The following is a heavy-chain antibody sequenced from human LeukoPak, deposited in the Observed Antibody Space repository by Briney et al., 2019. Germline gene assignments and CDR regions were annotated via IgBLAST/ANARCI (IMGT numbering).Heavy chain of an antibody. D-gene: IGHD3-10*01. CDR1: GFTFSSYA. V-gene: IGHV3-23*01. J-gene: IGHJ3*02. CDR3: EKEVGVRAPYQSFDI. CDR2: ISGSGGST. Sequence: GGSLRLSCAASGFTFSSYAMSWVRQAPGKGLEWVSAISGSGGSTYYADSVKGRFTISRDNSKNTMYLQMNSRGAGYTAVYYCEKEVGVRAPYQSFDIWGQGTMLPVSS.